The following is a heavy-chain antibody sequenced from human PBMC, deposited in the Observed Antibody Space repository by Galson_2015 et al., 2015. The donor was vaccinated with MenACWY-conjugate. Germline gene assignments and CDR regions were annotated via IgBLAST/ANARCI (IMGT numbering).Heavy chain of an antibody. Sequence: ETLSLNCTVSGASMSNYSWSWLRQSPERGLEWIGPIYHSGAANYNPSLQSRVIISADASKGQISLNLASVSAADTAVYYCARRATTGWFDPWGQGTQVTVSS. J-gene: IGHJ5*02. V-gene: IGHV4-59*13. CDR3: ARRATTGWFDP. CDR2: IYHSGAA. CDR1: GASMSNYS. D-gene: IGHD4-17*01.